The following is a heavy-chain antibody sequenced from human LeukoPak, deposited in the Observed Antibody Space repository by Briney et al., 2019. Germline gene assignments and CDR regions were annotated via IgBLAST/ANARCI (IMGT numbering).Heavy chain of an antibody. Sequence: KPSQTLSLTCTVSGGSISSGSYYWSWIRQPAGKGLEWIGRIYTSGSTNYNPSLKSRVTISVDTSKNQFSLKLSSVTAADTAVYYCARGYYDSSGYSFDYWGQGTLVTVSS. V-gene: IGHV4-61*02. CDR2: IYTSGST. J-gene: IGHJ4*02. D-gene: IGHD3-22*01. CDR1: GGSISSGSYY. CDR3: ARGYYDSSGYSFDY.